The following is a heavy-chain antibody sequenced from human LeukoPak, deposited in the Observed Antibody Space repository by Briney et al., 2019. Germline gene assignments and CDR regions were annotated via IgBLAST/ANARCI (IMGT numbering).Heavy chain of an antibody. Sequence: PGGSLRLSCAASGFTFSSYGMSWVRQAPGKGLEWVANIKQDGSGKYYVDSVKGRFTISRDNAKNSLYLQMNSLRAEDTAVYYCARDRGYYDSSGYYYPDAFDIWGQGTMVTVSS. D-gene: IGHD3-22*01. V-gene: IGHV3-7*01. CDR2: IKQDGSGK. CDR3: ARDRGYYDSSGYYYPDAFDI. CDR1: GFTFSSYG. J-gene: IGHJ3*02.